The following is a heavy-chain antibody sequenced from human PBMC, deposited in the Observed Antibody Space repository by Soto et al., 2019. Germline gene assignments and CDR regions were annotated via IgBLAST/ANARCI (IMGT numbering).Heavy chain of an antibody. V-gene: IGHV3-53*01. D-gene: IGHD3-10*01. CDR2: IYTSGTT. Sequence: EVQLVESGGGLIQPGGSLRLSCAASGFTVGSNYMNWVRQAPGTGLEWVSVIYTSGTTYYADSVRGRFTISRDSSKNTLDLQMNRLRAEDTAVYYCTRDGFGRYDGTGSEAFDIWGQGTMVTGSS. CDR3: TRDGFGRYDGTGSEAFDI. CDR1: GFTVGSNY. J-gene: IGHJ3*02.